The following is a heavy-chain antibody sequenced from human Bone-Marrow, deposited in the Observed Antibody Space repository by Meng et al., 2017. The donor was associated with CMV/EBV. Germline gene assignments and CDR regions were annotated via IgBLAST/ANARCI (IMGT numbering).Heavy chain of an antibody. CDR3: ARAKPVVPAAKPDYYYGMDV. D-gene: IGHD2-2*02. Sequence: SETLSLTCAVSGGSISSSNWWSWVRQPPGKGLEWIGEIYHSGSTNYNPSLKSRITISVDKSKNQFSLKLSPVTAADSAVYYCARAKPVVPAAKPDYYYGMDVWGQGTTVTVSS. CDR1: GGSISSSNW. J-gene: IGHJ6*02. V-gene: IGHV4-4*02. CDR2: IYHSGST.